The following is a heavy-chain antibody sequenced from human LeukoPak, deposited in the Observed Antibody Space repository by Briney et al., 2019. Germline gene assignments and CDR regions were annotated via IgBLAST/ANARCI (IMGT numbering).Heavy chain of an antibody. CDR2: IYTSGST. Sequence: SQTLSLTCTVSGGSISSGSYYWSWIRQPAGKGLEWIGRIYTSGSTNYNPSLKSRVTMSVDTSKNQFSLKLSSVTAADTAVYYCARVGSSWYQDWYFDLWGRGTLVTVSS. CDR1: GGSISSGSYY. D-gene: IGHD6-13*01. V-gene: IGHV4-61*02. J-gene: IGHJ2*01. CDR3: ARVGSSWYQDWYFDL.